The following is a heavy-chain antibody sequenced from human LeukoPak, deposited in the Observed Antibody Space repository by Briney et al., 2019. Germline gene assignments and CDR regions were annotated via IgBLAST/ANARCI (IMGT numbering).Heavy chain of an antibody. Sequence: SQTLSLTCTVSGGSISSGSYYWSWIRQPPGKGLEWIGYIYTSETTNFNPALRSRVTISIDTSKNQVSLRLSSVTAADTALYYCARHRSPSSLSFFDIWGQGILVIVSS. CDR3: ARHRSPSSLSFFDI. CDR1: GGSISSGSYY. V-gene: IGHV4-61*09. J-gene: IGHJ4*02. CDR2: IYTSETT. D-gene: IGHD2-2*01.